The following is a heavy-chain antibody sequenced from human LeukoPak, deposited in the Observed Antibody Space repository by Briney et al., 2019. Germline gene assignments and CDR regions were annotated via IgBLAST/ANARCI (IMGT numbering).Heavy chain of an antibody. CDR1: GFTFSSYA. J-gene: IGHJ4*02. V-gene: IGHV3-23*01. CDR3: AKAESGWYKFAS. Sequence: PGGSLRLSCAASGFTFSSYAMSWVRQAPGKGLEYISSISGSGGTTYYADSVKGRFTISRDNSKSSLYLQLNSLRADDSAICYCAKAESGWYKFASWGQGTLVTVSS. CDR2: ISGSGGTT. D-gene: IGHD6-19*01.